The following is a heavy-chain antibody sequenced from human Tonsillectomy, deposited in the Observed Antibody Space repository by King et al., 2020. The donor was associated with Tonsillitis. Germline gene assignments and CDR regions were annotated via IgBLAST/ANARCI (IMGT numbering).Heavy chain of an antibody. CDR2: IRNDGTYK. CDR1: GFSFSNDD. CDR3: AKEGGISGLGGMDV. D-gene: IGHD3-10*01. V-gene: IGHV3-30*02. J-gene: IGHJ6*02. Sequence: VQLVESGGGVVQPGGSLRLSCAASGFSFSNDDMHWVRQAPGRGLEWVTFIRNDGTYKYYAGSVKGRFTISRDNSKNTLYLQMNSLTTEDTAVYYCAKEGGISGLGGMDVWGQGTTVTVSS.